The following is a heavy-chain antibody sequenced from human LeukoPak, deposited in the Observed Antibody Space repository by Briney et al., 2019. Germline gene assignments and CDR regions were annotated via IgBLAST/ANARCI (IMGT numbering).Heavy chain of an antibody. CDR1: GLTFSNYA. V-gene: IGHV3-23*01. J-gene: IGHJ4*02. CDR3: ATDRGQ. D-gene: IGHD6-25*01. CDR2: IRGSGDIT. Sequence: PGGSLRLSCTVSGLTFSNYAMRWVRQAPGKGLECVSGIRGSGDITDYTDSVRGRFTISRDNSKNIVYMDMNGLRAEDTAVYYCATDRGQWGQGTLVTVSS.